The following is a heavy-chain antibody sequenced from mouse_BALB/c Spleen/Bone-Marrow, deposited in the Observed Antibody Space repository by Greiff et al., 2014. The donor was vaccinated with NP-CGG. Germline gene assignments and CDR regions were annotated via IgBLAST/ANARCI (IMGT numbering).Heavy chain of an antibody. J-gene: IGHJ4*01. CDR1: GYSITSDYA. Sequence: VQLQQSGPGLVKPSQSLSLTCTVTGYSITSDYAWNWIRQFPGNKLEWMGYISYSGSTNYNPSLKSRISITRDTSKNQFFLQLKSVTTEDTATYYCARWRYAMDYWGQGTSVTVSS. D-gene: IGHD2-14*01. V-gene: IGHV3-2*02. CDR2: ISYSGST. CDR3: ARWRYAMDY.